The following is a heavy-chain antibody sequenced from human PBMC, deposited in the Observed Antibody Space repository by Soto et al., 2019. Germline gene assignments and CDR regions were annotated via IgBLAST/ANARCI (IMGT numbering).Heavy chain of an antibody. D-gene: IGHD3-10*01. J-gene: IGHJ6*02. CDR3: ARDLAFYGSGSYYPYYYYYGMDV. CDR1: GYTFTSYY. CDR2: INPSGGST. V-gene: IGHV1-46*01. Sequence: ASVKVSCEASGYTFTSYYMHWVRQAPGQGLEWMGIINPSGGSTSYAQKFQGRVTMTRDTSTSTVYMELSSLRSEDTAVYYCARDLAFYGSGSYYPYYYYYGMDVWGQGTTVTVSS.